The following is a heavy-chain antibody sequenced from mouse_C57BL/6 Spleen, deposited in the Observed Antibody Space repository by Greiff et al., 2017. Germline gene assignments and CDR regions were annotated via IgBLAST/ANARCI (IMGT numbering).Heavy chain of an antibody. J-gene: IGHJ2*01. CDR2: INPSSGYT. CDR1: GYTFTSYT. V-gene: IGHV1-4*01. D-gene: IGHD2-4*01. Sequence: VQLQQSGAELARPGASVKMSCKASGYTFTSYTMHWVKQRPGQGLEWIGYINPSSGYTKYNQKFKDKATLTADKSSRTAYMQLSMLASEYSVFYYCADLYDYYYFDYWGQGTTLTVSS. CDR3: ADLYDYYYFDY.